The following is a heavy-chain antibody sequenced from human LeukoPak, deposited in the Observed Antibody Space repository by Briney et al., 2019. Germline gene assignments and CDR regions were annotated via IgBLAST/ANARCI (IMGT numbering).Heavy chain of an antibody. D-gene: IGHD2/OR15-2a*01. Sequence: SETLSHTCTVSRGSISTHFWSWIRQTAANGLEWIGRVYPDGGPHYNPSFESRVTMSRDTSKNQFSLKLSSVTAADTAVYYCTRGLHTSLPFHWGQGIRVTVSA. CDR3: TRGLHTSLPFH. CDR2: VYPDGGP. CDR1: RGSISTHF. J-gene: IGHJ4*02. V-gene: IGHV4-4*07.